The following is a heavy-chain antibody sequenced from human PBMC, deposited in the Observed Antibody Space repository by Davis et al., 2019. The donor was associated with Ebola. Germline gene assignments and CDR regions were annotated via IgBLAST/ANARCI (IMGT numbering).Heavy chain of an antibody. CDR1: GFSFSSYW. CDR3: AKDGQWGTAMVF. J-gene: IGHJ4*02. V-gene: IGHV3-30*02. Sequence: GESLKLSCAASGFSFSSYWMTWLRQAPGKGLEWVAFIRYDGSNKYYADSVKGRFTISRDNSKNTLYLQMNSLRAEDTAVYYCAKDGQWGTAMVFWGQGTLVTVSS. CDR2: IRYDGSNK. D-gene: IGHD5-18*01.